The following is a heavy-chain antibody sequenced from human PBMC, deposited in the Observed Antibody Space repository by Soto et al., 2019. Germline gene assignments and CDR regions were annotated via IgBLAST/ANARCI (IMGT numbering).Heavy chain of an antibody. CDR3: ARVIGTSNRAPKKRGSYYYYYMDV. Sequence: ASVKVSCKASGYTFTSYDINWVRQATGQGLEWMGWMNPNSGNTGYAQKFQGRVNMTRNTSISTAYIELGSLRSEDTAVYYCARVIGTSNRAPKKRGSYYYYYMDVWGKGTTVTVSS. J-gene: IGHJ6*03. CDR2: MNPNSGNT. V-gene: IGHV1-8*01. D-gene: IGHD3-22*01. CDR1: GYTFTSYD.